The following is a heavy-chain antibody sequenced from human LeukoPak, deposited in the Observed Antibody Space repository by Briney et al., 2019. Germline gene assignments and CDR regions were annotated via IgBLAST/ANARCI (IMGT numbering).Heavy chain of an antibody. J-gene: IGHJ4*02. CDR3: ARGPRDTDVPYSDY. CDR2: IYSGGIT. CDR1: GFTFSSYS. V-gene: IGHV3-53*01. Sequence: PGGSLRLSCAASGFTFSSYSMNWVRQAPGKGLEWVSVIYSGGITYYADSVKGRFTISRDNSKNTLYLQMNTLRAEDTAVYYCARGPRDTDVPYSDYWGQGTLVTVSS. D-gene: IGHD5-18*01.